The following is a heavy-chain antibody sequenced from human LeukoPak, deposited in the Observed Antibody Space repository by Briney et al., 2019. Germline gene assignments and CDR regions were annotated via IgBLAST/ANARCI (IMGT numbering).Heavy chain of an antibody. Sequence: SETLSLTCTVSGASISAYSWSWIRQPPGKGLEWIGHTLYIGSTNYNPSLKSRVTISVDTSKNQFSLKLSSVTAADTAVYYCARETSQKGAHYMDVWGKGTTVTISS. V-gene: IGHV4-59*01. CDR1: GASISAYS. D-gene: IGHD3-16*01. J-gene: IGHJ6*03. CDR3: ARETSQKGAHYMDV. CDR2: TLYIGST.